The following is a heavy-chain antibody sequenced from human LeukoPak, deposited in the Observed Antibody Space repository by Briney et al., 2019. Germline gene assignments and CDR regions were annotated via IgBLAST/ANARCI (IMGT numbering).Heavy chain of an antibody. CDR2: IYTSGST. Sequence: SQTLSLTCTVSGGSISSGSYYWSWIRQPAEKGLEWIGRIYTSGSTNYNPSLKSRVTISVDTSKNQFSLKLSSVTAADTAVYYCARGPIVLMVYAIPADWFDPWGQGTLVTVSS. CDR3: ARGPIVLMVYAIPADWFDP. V-gene: IGHV4-61*02. CDR1: GGSISSGSYY. J-gene: IGHJ5*02. D-gene: IGHD2-8*01.